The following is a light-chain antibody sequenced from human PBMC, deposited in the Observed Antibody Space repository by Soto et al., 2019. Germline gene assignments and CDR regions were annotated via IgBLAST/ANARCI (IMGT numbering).Light chain of an antibody. CDR3: QQYNSYRT. CDR2: DAS. CDR1: QSISDY. V-gene: IGKV1-5*01. J-gene: IGKJ1*01. Sequence: DIQMTQSPSAMSASVGDRVTITCRASQSISDYLAWYQQKPGKAPKLLIYDASILESGVPSRFSGSGSGTEFTLTISSLQPDDVATYYCQQYNSYRTFGQGTKVDIK.